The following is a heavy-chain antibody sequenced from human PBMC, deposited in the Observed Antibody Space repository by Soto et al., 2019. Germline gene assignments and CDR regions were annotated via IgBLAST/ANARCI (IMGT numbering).Heavy chain of an antibody. V-gene: IGHV3-9*01. J-gene: IGHJ3*02. CDR3: AKDIYGGYCSSTSCYADDAFDI. D-gene: IGHD2-2*01. CDR1: GFTFDDYA. CDR2: ISWNSGSI. Sequence: PGGSLRLSCAASGFTFDDYAMHWVRQAPGKGLEWVSCISWNSGSIGYADSVKGRFTISRDNAKNSLYLQMNSLRAEDTALYYCAKDIYGGYCSSTSCYADDAFDIWGQGTMVTVSS.